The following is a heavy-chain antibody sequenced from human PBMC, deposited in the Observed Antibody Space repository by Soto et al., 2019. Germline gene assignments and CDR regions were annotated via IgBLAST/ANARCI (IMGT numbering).Heavy chain of an antibody. D-gene: IGHD3-22*01. Sequence: SETLSLTCTVSGGSISSSSYYWGWIRQPPGKGLEWIGSIYYRGSTYYNPSLKSRVTISVDTSKNQFSLKLSSVTAADTAVYYCARRTRGYDSSGYYYYFDYWGQGTLVTVSS. CDR1: GGSISSSSYY. CDR2: IYYRGST. V-gene: IGHV4-39*01. J-gene: IGHJ4*02. CDR3: ARRTRGYDSSGYYYYFDY.